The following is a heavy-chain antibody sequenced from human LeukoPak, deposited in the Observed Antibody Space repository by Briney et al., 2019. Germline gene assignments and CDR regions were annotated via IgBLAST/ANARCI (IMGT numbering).Heavy chain of an antibody. V-gene: IGHV3-7*01. CDR2: MSHDGSDQ. Sequence: GGSLRLSCAASGFTFRNSYMSWVRQAPGKGLEWVAYMSHDGSDQSHVDSVRGRFTISRDNAKNSLYLQMNSLRVEDTAVYYCARAAVYCSSCTCRINFDSWGQGTLVTVSS. J-gene: IGHJ4*02. D-gene: IGHD2-2*01. CDR3: ARAAVYCSSCTCRINFDS. CDR1: GFTFRNSY.